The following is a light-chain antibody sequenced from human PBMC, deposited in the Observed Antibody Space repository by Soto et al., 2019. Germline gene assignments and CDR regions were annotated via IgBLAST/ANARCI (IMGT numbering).Light chain of an antibody. Sequence: EIVLTQSPGTLSLSPGEGATLSCRASQSVTSSSLAWYQQKPGQAPRLLIYGASNRATGIPDRFSGSGSGTDFALTINRLEPEDFAVYYCQQYGSSSWTFGQGTKVDIK. CDR2: GAS. CDR1: QSVTSSS. J-gene: IGKJ1*01. CDR3: QQYGSSSWT. V-gene: IGKV3-20*01.